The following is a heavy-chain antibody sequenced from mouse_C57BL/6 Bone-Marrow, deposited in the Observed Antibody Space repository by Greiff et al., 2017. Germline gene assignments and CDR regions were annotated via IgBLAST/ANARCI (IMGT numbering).Heavy chain of an antibody. J-gene: IGHJ3*01. D-gene: IGHD1-1*01. CDR3: ARHLYYSGSSSFAY. Sequence: EVKLVESWGDLVKPGGSLKLSCAASGFTFSSYGMSLVRQTPDKRLEWVATLSSGGSYTSYPDSVNGRFTISRDNAKHNMYLQMSSLQSEDTAMYYCARHLYYSGSSSFAYWGQGTLVTVSA. CDR1: GFTFSSYG. V-gene: IGHV5-6*01. CDR2: LSSGGSYT.